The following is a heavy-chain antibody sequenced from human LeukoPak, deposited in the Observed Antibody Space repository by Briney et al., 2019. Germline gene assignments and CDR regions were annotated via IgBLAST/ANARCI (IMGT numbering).Heavy chain of an antibody. D-gene: IGHD5-24*01. Sequence: PGGSLRLSCAASGFTFSSYAMSWVRQAPGKGLEWVSAISGSGGSTYYADSVKGRFTISRDNSKNTLYLQMNSLRAEDTAVYYCAKGRKEMATIGRWFDPWGQGTLVTVSS. CDR3: AKGRKEMATIGRWFDP. CDR1: GFTFSSYA. J-gene: IGHJ5*02. CDR2: ISGSGGST. V-gene: IGHV3-23*01.